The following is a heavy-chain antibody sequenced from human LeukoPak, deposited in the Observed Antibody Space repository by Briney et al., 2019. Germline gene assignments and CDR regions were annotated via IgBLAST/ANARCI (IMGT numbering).Heavy chain of an antibody. CDR2: ISWNSVTI. V-gene: IGHV3-9*01. CDR3: AKDMGSGSRGALGY. CDR1: GFTFDDYA. J-gene: IGHJ4*02. D-gene: IGHD1-26*01. Sequence: HPGRSLRLSCAASGFTFDDYAMHWVRQAPGKGLEWVSGISWNSVTIDYAGSVKGRFTISRDNAKNSLYLQMNSLRPEDTALYYCAKDMGSGSRGALGYWGQGTLVTVSS.